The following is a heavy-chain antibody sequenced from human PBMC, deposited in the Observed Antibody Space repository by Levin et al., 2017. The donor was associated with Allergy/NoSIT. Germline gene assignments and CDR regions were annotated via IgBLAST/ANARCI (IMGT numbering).Heavy chain of an antibody. CDR2: IITNSGTT. CDR1: GGIFSGFI. CDR3: ARNSRAGRGPALY. D-gene: IGHD2/OR15-2a*01. Sequence: RASVKVSCKATGGIFSGFIISWVRQAPGQGPEWMGGIITNSGTTKYAEKFQGRVTITADTSTRTAYLDLSSLRGDDTAVYYCARNSRAGRGPALYWGQGTLITVSS. J-gene: IGHJ4*02. V-gene: IGHV1-69*06.